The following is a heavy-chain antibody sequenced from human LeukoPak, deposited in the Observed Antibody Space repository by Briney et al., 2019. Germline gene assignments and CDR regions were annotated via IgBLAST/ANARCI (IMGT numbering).Heavy chain of an antibody. CDR3: AREFWSGSYSDK. Sequence: PSETLSLTCTVSGGSIRSSYYYWTWIRQPPGKGLEWIGYIYYSGSTFYNPSLKSRVTISVDTSKNEFSLKLSSVTAADTAVYYCAREFWSGSYSDKWGQGTLVTVSS. CDR1: GGSIRSSYYY. D-gene: IGHD3-3*01. J-gene: IGHJ4*01. CDR2: IYYSGST. V-gene: IGHV4-30-4*01.